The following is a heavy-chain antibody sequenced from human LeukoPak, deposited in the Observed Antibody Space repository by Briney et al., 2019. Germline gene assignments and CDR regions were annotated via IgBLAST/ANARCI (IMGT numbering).Heavy chain of an antibody. CDR3: ARSFYYDTLTGYYFFDY. J-gene: IGHJ4*02. CDR2: ISSSSTTI. Sequence: GGSLRLSCAGSGFTLSNSWMGWVRQAPGRGLEWVSYISSSSTTIYYADSVKGRFAISRDNAENSLYLQMNSLRAEDTAVYYCARSFYYDTLTGYYFFDYWGQGTLVTVSS. CDR1: GFTLSNSW. V-gene: IGHV3-48*04. D-gene: IGHD3-9*01.